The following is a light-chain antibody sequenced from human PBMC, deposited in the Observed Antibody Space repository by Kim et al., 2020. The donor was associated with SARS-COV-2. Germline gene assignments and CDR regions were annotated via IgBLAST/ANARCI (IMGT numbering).Light chain of an antibody. CDR1: RDDIGDFDF. Sequence: QSITFSCTGTRDDIGDFDFVSWYQQHPGNAPKRLLYNVSQRSSGVSDRFSGSKSGNTASLTTSGLQTADEADYYCSSYSATSTLVLFGGGTQLTVL. CDR3: SSYSATSTLVL. J-gene: IGLJ2*01. CDR2: NVS. V-gene: IGLV2-14*03.